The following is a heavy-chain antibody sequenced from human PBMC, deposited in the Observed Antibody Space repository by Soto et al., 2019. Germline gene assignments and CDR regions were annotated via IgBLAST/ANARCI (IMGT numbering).Heavy chain of an antibody. Sequence: QVQLQESGPGLVKPSETLSLTCTVSGGSISSYYWSWIRQPPGKGLEWIGYIYYSGSTNYNPSLKRRVTISVDTSKNQFSLKLSSVTAADTAVYYCARGDPLLWFGEKVYYGMDVW. V-gene: IGHV4-59*01. CDR1: GGSISSYY. CDR3: ARGDPLLWFGEKVYYGMDV. J-gene: IGHJ6*01. CDR2: IYYSGST. D-gene: IGHD3-10*01.